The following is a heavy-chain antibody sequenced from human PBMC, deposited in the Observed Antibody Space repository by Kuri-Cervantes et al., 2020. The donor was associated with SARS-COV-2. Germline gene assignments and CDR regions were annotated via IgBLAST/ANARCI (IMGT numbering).Heavy chain of an antibody. D-gene: IGHD3-3*01. CDR3: ARDQRVFGVAPGIWFDP. Sequence: SETLSLTCAVPGGSISGYYWTWIRQPPGKGLEWIGEIYHSGSTNYNPSLKSRVTISVDKSKNQFSLKLSSVTAADTAVYYCARDQRVFGVAPGIWFDPWGQGTLVTVSS. V-gene: IGHV4-34*01. CDR1: GGSISGYY. J-gene: IGHJ5*02. CDR2: IYHSGST.